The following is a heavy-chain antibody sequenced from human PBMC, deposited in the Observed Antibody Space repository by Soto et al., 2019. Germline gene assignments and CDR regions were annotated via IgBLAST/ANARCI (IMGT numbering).Heavy chain of an antibody. D-gene: IGHD3-16*01. J-gene: IGHJ3*01. CDR1: EGSFGSSA. Sequence: QVQLVQSGADVKKPGSSVRVSCKTSEGSFGSSAISWVRQAPAQGLEWMGEIIPVFDKANYAQKFQGRLTITADEPTGTVFMQLSTLRSEDTAVYFCARLRRDWGDAFDLWGLGTSVTVSS. CDR2: IIPVFDKA. CDR3: ARLRRDWGDAFDL. V-gene: IGHV1-69*01.